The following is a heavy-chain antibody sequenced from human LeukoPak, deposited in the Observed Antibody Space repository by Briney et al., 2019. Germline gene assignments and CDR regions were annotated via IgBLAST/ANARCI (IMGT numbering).Heavy chain of an antibody. D-gene: IGHD6-13*01. V-gene: IGHV3-23*01. J-gene: IGHJ4*02. CDR1: GFTFSRYA. CDR2: ISGSGGST. CDR3: AREAGTSDY. Sequence: GGSLRLSCAASGFTFSRYAMSWVRQAPGKGLEWVSGISGSGGSTYYADPVKGRFTISRDNSKNTLYLQMNNLRAEDTALYYCAREAGTSDYWGQGTLVTVSS.